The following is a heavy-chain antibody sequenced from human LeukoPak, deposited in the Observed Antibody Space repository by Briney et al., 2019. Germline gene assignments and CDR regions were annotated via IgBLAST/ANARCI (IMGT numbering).Heavy chain of an antibody. Sequence: ASVKVSCKVSGYTLTELSMHWVRQAPGKGLEWMGGFDPEDGETIYAQKFQGRVTMTEDTSTDIAYMELSSLRSEDTAVYYCATLGVITNYFDYWGQGTLVTVSS. CDR2: FDPEDGET. CDR3: ATLGVITNYFDY. J-gene: IGHJ4*02. D-gene: IGHD3-10*01. CDR1: GYTLTELS. V-gene: IGHV1-24*01.